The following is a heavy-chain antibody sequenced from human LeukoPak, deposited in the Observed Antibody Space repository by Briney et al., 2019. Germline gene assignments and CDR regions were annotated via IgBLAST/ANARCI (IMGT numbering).Heavy chain of an antibody. J-gene: IGHJ4*02. CDR2: INPNSGGT. CDR1: GYTFTGYH. CDR3: ARVSGWYTESGFDY. Sequence: ASVKVSCKASGYTFTGYHMHWVRQAPGQGLEWMGWINPNSGGTNYAQEFQGRVTMTRDTSISTAYMELSRLRSDDTAVYYCARVSGWYTESGFDYWGQGTLVTVSS. V-gene: IGHV1-2*02. D-gene: IGHD6-19*01.